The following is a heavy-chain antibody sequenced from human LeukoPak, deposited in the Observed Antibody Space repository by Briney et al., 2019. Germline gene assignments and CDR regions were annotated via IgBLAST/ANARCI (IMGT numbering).Heavy chain of an antibody. CDR3: ARVRVVGAMVDAFDI. D-gene: IGHD1-26*01. CDR2: INWNGGST. V-gene: IGHV3-20*04. CDR1: GFTFDDYG. Sequence: RGSLRLSCAASGFTFDDYGMSWVRQAPGKGLEWVSGINWNGGSTGYADSVKGRFTISRDNAKNSLYLQMNSLRAEDTALYYCARVRVVGAMVDAFDIWGQGTMVTVSS. J-gene: IGHJ3*02.